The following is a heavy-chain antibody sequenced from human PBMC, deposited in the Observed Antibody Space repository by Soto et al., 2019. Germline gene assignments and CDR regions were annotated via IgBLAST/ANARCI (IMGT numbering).Heavy chain of an antibody. CDR2: ISYDGINK. D-gene: IGHD1-26*01. J-gene: IGHJ4*02. Sequence: QVQLVESGGGVVQPGRSLRLSCAASGFTFSSYGMHWVRQAPGKGLEWVAVISYDGINKYYADSVKGRFTISRDNSKNTLYLQMNSLRAEDTAVYYCAKGAYSVSYLDYWGQGTLVTVSS. CDR1: GFTFSSYG. CDR3: AKGAYSVSYLDY. V-gene: IGHV3-30*18.